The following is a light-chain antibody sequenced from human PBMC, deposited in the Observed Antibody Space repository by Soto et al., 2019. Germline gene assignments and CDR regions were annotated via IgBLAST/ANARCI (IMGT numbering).Light chain of an antibody. Sequence: QSVLTQPPSASGTPGQRVTISCSGSSSNIGSNTVNWYQQLPGTAPKLLIYSNNQRPSGVPDRFSGSKSGTSASLAISGLQSEDESDYYCAPRDASLNGYSVFGTAPNVTVL. J-gene: IGLJ1*01. CDR3: APRDASLNGYSV. CDR1: SSNIGSNT. CDR2: SNN. V-gene: IGLV1-44*01.